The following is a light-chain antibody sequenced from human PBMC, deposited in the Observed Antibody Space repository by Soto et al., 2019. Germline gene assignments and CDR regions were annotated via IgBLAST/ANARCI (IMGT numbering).Light chain of an antibody. CDR1: QSISSY. J-gene: IGKJ2*01. CDR2: AAS. V-gene: IGKV1-39*01. Sequence: DIQMTQSPSSLSASVGDRVTITCRASQSISSYLNWYQQKPGKAPKLLIYAASSLQSGVPSRFSGSGSGTDFTLTISSLQPEDFATYYCQQSYSTPRVTFGQGTTLEIK. CDR3: QQSYSTPRVT.